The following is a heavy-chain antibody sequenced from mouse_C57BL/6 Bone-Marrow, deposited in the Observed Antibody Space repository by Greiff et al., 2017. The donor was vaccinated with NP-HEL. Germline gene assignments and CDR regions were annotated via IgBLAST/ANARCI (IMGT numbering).Heavy chain of an antibody. CDR3: ARQRGAMDY. CDR2: ISGGGGNT. J-gene: IGHJ4*01. CDR1: GFTFSSYT. V-gene: IGHV5-9*01. Sequence: EVMLVESGGGLVKPGGSLKLSCAASGFTFSSYTMSWVRQTPEKRLEWVATISGGGGNTYYPDSVKGRFTISRYNAKNTLYLQMSSLRSEDTALYYCARQRGAMDYWGQGTSVTVSS.